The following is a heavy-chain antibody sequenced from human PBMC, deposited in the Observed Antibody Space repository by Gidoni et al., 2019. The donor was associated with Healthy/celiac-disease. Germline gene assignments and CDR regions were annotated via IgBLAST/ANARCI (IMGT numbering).Heavy chain of an antibody. CDR2: SSGSGGST. V-gene: IGHV3-23*01. D-gene: IGHD3-22*01. Sequence: EVQLLESGGGLVQPGGSLRLSCAASGFTFSSNAMSWVRQAPGKGLGWVSASSGSGGSTYYADSVKGRFTISRDNSKNTLYLQMNSLRAEDTAVYYCATDDSSGYYQDGMDVWGQGTTVTVSS. CDR1: GFTFSSNA. J-gene: IGHJ6*02. CDR3: ATDDSSGYYQDGMDV.